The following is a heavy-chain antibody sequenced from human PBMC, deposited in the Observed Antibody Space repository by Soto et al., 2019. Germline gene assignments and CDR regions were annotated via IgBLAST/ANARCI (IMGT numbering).Heavy chain of an antibody. Sequence: RRLSCTASGFTFGDYAMRWVRQAPGKGLAGVGFIRSKAYGGTTEYAASVKGRFTISRDDSKSIAYLQMNSLKTEDTAVYYCTRMNGDYGLKSFDPWGQGTLVTVAS. V-gene: IGHV3-49*04. CDR3: TRMNGDYGLKSFDP. J-gene: IGHJ5*02. D-gene: IGHD4-17*01. CDR1: GFTFGDYA. CDR2: IRSKAYGGTT.